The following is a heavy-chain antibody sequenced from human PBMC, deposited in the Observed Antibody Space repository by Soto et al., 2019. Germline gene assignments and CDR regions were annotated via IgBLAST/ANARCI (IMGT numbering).Heavy chain of an antibody. V-gene: IGHV3-30-3*01. CDR3: AKDDRELYYDFWRGSNWFDP. CDR1: GFTFSSYA. D-gene: IGHD3-3*01. J-gene: IGHJ5*02. Sequence: GGSLRLSCAASGFTFSSYAIHWVRQAPGKGLEWVAVISYDGSNKYYADSVKGRFTISRDNSKNTLYLQVSSLRAEDTAVYYCAKDDRELYYDFWRGSNWFDPWGQGTLVTVSS. CDR2: ISYDGSNK.